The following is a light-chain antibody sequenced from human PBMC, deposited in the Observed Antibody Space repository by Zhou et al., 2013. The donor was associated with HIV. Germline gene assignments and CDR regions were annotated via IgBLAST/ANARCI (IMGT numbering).Light chain of an antibody. Sequence: DIVMTQTPLSLSVTPGQPASISCKSSQRLLHSDGKTYLYWYLQKPGQSLQLLIYEVSSRFSGVPDRFSGSGSGTDFTLAISRLEPEDFAVYYCQQYGSSPYTFGQGTKLEIK. CDR2: EVS. V-gene: IGKV2-29*01. CDR3: QQYGSSPYT. J-gene: IGKJ2*01. CDR1: QRLLHSDGKTY.